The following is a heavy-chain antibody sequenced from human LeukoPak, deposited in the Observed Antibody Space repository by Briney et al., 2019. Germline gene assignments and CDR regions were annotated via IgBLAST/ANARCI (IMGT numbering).Heavy chain of an antibody. Sequence: GGSLRLSCAASGFTFSSYWMSWVRQAPGKGLEWVANIKQDGSEKYYVDSVKGRFTISRDNSKNTLYLQMNSLRAEDTAVYYCAKDLHDCSSTSCYGGYFQRWGQGTLVTVSS. CDR1: GFTFSSYW. D-gene: IGHD2-2*01. V-gene: IGHV3-7*01. CDR3: AKDLHDCSSTSCYGGYFQR. J-gene: IGHJ1*01. CDR2: IKQDGSEK.